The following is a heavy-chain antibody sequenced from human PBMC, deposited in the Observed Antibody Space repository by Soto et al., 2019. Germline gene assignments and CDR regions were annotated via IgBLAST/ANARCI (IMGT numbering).Heavy chain of an antibody. J-gene: IGHJ4*02. D-gene: IGHD5-12*01. CDR1: DGSVSSGSYY. Sequence: XXTLSLACTVSDGSVSSGSYYWTWIRQPPGKGLEWIGYIYSSGSTLYNPSLKSRVIISVDTSMNQFSLKMSSVTAADTAVYYCARDSLALFDSWGQGTLVT. V-gene: IGHV4-61*01. CDR3: ARDSLALFDS. CDR2: IYSSGST.